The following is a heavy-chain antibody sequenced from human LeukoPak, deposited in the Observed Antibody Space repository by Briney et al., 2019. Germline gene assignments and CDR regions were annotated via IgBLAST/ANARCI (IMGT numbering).Heavy chain of an antibody. Sequence: PGGSLRLSCAASGFTFSSYAMHWVRQAPGKGLGWVAVISYDGSNKYYADSVKGRFTISRDNSKNTLYLQMNSLRAEDTAVYYCARVAYSSETYYYFDYWGQGTLVTVSS. J-gene: IGHJ4*02. V-gene: IGHV3-30*04. CDR1: GFTFSSYA. D-gene: IGHD6-19*01. CDR3: ARVAYSSETYYYFDY. CDR2: ISYDGSNK.